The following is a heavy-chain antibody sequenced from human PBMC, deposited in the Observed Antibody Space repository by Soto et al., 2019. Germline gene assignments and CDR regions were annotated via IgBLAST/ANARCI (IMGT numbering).Heavy chain of an antibody. J-gene: IGHJ5*02. CDR2: ISYDGSNK. D-gene: IGHD3-3*01. CDR1: GFTFSSYG. CDR3: AKEGGTYYDFWSGYQQYNWFDP. V-gene: IGHV3-30*18. Sequence: GGSLRLSCAASGFTFSSYGMHWVRQAPGKGLEWVAVISYDGSNKYYADSVKGRFTISRDNSKNTLYLQMNSLRAEDTAVYYCAKEGGTYYDFWSGYQQYNWFDPWGQGTLVTVSS.